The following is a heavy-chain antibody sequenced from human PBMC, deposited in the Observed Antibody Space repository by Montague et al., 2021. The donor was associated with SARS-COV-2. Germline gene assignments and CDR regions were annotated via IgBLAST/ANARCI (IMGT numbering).Heavy chain of an antibody. CDR3: ASGDDNGSGYLDA. CDR1: DGSFSNFY. CDR2: INHSGTT. J-gene: IGHJ6*03. D-gene: IGHD1-26*01. V-gene: IGHV4-34*01. Sequence: SETLSLTCAVFDGSFSNFYWSWIRQPPGKGLEWIGEINHSGTTYYNPSLKSRVTISVDTSKNQFSLKLNSLTAADAAVYYCASGDDNGSGYLDAWGKGATVTVSS.